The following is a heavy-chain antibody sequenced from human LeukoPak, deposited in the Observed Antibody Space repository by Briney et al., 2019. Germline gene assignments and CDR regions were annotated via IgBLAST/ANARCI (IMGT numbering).Heavy chain of an antibody. J-gene: IGHJ6*03. CDR3: ARADYSSTWSHDYYYMDV. CDR1: GDSVSSNSAA. V-gene: IGHV6-1*01. Sequence: SQTLSLTCAISGDSVSSNSAAWNWIRQSPSRGLEWLGRTYCRSKWYNDYAVSVKSRITINPDTSKNQFSLKLSSVTAADTAVYYCARADYSSTWSHDYYYMDVWGKGTTVTVSS. CDR2: TYCRSKWYN. D-gene: IGHD6-13*01.